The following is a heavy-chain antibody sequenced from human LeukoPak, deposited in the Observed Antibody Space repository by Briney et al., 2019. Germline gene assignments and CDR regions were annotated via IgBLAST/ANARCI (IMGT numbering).Heavy chain of an antibody. Sequence: GGSLRLSCAASGFTFDDYTMHWVRQAPGKGLEWVSLISWDGGSTYYADSVKGRLTISRDNSKNSLYLQMNSLRTEDTALYYCAKFAGSIAAAGTPDDYWGQGTLVTVSS. CDR2: ISWDGGST. CDR1: GFTFDDYT. V-gene: IGHV3-43*01. CDR3: AKFAGSIAAAGTPDDY. J-gene: IGHJ4*02. D-gene: IGHD6-13*01.